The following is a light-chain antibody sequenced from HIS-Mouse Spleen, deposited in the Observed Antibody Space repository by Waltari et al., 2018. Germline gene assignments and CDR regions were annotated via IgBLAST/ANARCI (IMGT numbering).Light chain of an antibody. J-gene: IGKJ4*01. CDR1: QGISSD. V-gene: IGKV1-13*02. Sequence: AIQLTQSPSSLSASVGDRVPITCRASQGISSDLAWYQQKPGKAPKLLIYDASSLESGVPSRFSGSGSGTDFTLTISSLQPEDFATYYCQQFNSYPALTFGGGTKVEIK. CDR3: QQFNSYPALT. CDR2: DAS.